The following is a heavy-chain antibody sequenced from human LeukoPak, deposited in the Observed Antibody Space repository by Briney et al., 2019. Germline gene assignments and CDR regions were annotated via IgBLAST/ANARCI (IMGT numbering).Heavy chain of an antibody. Sequence: PGRSLRLSCAAPGFTFSSYGMHWVRQAPGKGLEWVAVISYDGSNKYYADSVKGRFTISRDNSKNTLYLQMNSLRAEDTAVYYCAKDQLRYYFDYWGQGTLVTVSS. CDR3: AKDQLRYYFDY. CDR2: ISYDGSNK. V-gene: IGHV3-30*18. D-gene: IGHD4-17*01. CDR1: GFTFSSYG. J-gene: IGHJ4*02.